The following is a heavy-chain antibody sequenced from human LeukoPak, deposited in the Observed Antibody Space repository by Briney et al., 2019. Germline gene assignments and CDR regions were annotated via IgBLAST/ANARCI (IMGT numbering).Heavy chain of an antibody. Sequence: GGSLRLSCAASEFAFRSYWMHWVRQAPGKGLVWVSRMNTDGSTTTYADSVKGRFTISRDNAKNTLYLQMNSLRAEDTAVYYCAKRSSDVFDIWGQGTTVTVSS. CDR2: MNTDGSTT. J-gene: IGHJ3*02. CDR1: EFAFRSYW. CDR3: AKRSSDVFDI. V-gene: IGHV3-74*01. D-gene: IGHD6-6*01.